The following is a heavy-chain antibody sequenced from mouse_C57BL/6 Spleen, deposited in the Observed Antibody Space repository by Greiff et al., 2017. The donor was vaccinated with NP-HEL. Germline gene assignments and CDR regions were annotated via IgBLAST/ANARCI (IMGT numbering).Heavy chain of an antibody. CDR3: ARSPSTTVVAFDY. CDR2: IHPNSGST. CDR1: GYTFTSYW. Sequence: VQLQQPGAELVKPGASVTLSCTASGYTFTSYWMHWVKQRPGQGLEWIGMIHPNSGSTNYNETFTSKATLTVDKSSSTAYMQLSSLTSEDSAVYYCARSPSTTVVAFDYWGQGTTLTVSS. V-gene: IGHV1-64*01. J-gene: IGHJ2*01. D-gene: IGHD1-1*01.